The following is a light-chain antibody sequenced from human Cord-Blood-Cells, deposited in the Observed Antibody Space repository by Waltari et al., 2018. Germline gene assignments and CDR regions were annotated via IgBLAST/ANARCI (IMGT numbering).Light chain of an antibody. V-gene: IGKV4-1*01. Sequence: DIVMTQSPDSLALSLGALANINCKSSPSVLYSSNNKNYLAWYQQKPGQPPKLLIYWASTRESGVPDRFSGSGSGTDFTLTISRLQAEDVAVYYCQQYYSTPWTFGQGTKVEIK. CDR3: QQYYSTPWT. CDR1: PSVLYSSNNKNY. CDR2: WAS. J-gene: IGKJ1*01.